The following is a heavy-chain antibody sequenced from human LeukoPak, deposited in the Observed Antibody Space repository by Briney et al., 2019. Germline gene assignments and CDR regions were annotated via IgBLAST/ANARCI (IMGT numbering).Heavy chain of an antibody. D-gene: IGHD3-22*01. V-gene: IGHV1-2*02. CDR1: GYTFTGHY. J-gene: IGHJ4*02. Sequence: SVKLFCKASGYTFTGHYMHWVRQAPGQGLEWMGCINPNSGVTNYAQKIQGRDTMTRDTSITTAYMELSSLRSDDTAVYHCARGGPNYQDTSGYYHPCDYWGQGTLVTVSS. CDR3: ARGGPNYQDTSGYYHPCDY. CDR2: INPNSGVT.